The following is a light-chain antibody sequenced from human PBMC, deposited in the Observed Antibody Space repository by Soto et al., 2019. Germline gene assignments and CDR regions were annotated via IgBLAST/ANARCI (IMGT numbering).Light chain of an antibody. V-gene: IGKV1-9*01. Sequence: DIQLTQSPSFLSPSIGEGVPIKCRASQVISTSLAWYQVTPGKAPKLMIYAASTLESGVPSRFSATVSGTEFSLTITSLQPEDVATYYCQQLFDSPITLGQGTRLEIK. CDR3: QQLFDSPIT. CDR1: QVISTS. J-gene: IGKJ5*01. CDR2: AAS.